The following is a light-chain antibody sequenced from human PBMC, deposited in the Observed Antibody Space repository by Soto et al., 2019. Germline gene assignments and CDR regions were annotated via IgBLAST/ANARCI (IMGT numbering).Light chain of an antibody. CDR3: CSYAGSYSHV. CDR2: DVS. J-gene: IGLJ1*01. CDR1: SSDVGGYNY. Sequence: QSALTQPRSVSGSPGQSVTISCTGTSSDVGGYNYVSWYQQHPGKAPKLMIYDVSKRPSGVPDRFSGSKSGNTASLTNSGLQAEDEADYYCCSYAGSYSHVFGTGTKLTVL. V-gene: IGLV2-11*01.